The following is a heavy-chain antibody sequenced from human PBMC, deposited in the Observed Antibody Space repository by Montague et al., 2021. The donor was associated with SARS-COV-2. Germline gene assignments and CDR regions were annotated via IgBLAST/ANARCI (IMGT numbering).Heavy chain of an antibody. CDR2: ISYDGSDK. D-gene: IGHD3-16*01. J-gene: IGHJ4*02. Sequence: SLRLSCAASGFIFSNYDMYWVRQAPGKGLEWVARISYDGSDKYYADSVKGRFTISRDNPKNTLYVQMNSLRNEDTALYYCAKDGPSRWGFPSSHFEHWGQGTLVTVSS. V-gene: IGHV3-30*18. CDR1: GFIFSNYD. CDR3: AKDGPSRWGFPSSHFEH.